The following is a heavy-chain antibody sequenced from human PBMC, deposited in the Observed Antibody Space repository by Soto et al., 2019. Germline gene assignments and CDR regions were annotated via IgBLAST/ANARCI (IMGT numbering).Heavy chain of an antibody. CDR2: ISGSGIST. J-gene: IGHJ2*01. CDR1: GFTFRSYA. CDR3: AKEPVGPVWYFDL. V-gene: IGHV3-23*01. Sequence: DVQLLESGGGLVQPGGSLRLSCAASGFTFRSYAMSWVRQAPGKGLEWVSGISGSGISTHYADSVKGRFTVSRDNSKNTLYLQMNSLRAEDTAVYNWAKEPVGPVWYFDLWGRGTLVTVSS.